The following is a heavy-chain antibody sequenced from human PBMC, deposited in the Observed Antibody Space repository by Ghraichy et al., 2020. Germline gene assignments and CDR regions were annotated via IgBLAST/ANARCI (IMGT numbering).Heavy chain of an antibody. CDR2: MYYSGST. Sequence: SQTLSLTCTVSGGPMTGYYWNWIRQSLGKELEWIGYMYYSGSTNYNPSLKRRVTVSIDTSKNQVSLKLTSMTAADTAVYYCARVRAEGHEFYYYGIDVWGQGTSVTVSS. J-gene: IGHJ6*02. CDR1: GGPMTGYY. D-gene: IGHD3-10*01. V-gene: IGHV4-59*01. CDR3: ARVRAEGHEFYYYGIDV.